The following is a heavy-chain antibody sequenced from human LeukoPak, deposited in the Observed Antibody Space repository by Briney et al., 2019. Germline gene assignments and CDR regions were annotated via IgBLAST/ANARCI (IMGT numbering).Heavy chain of an antibody. V-gene: IGHV4-31*03. Sequence: SETLSLTCTVSGGSISSGGYYWSWIRQHPGKGLEWIGEINHSGSTNYNPSLKSRVTISVDTSKNQFSLKLSSVTAADTAVYYCASARDSSQNDYWGQGTLVTVSS. CDR1: GGSISSGGYY. J-gene: IGHJ4*02. D-gene: IGHD6-13*01. CDR3: ASARDSSQNDY. CDR2: INHSGST.